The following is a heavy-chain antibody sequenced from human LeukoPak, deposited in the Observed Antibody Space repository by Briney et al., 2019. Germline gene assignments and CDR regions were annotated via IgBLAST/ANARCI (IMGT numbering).Heavy chain of an antibody. V-gene: IGHV3-23*01. CDR3: TKDRYSSHDPTFSDY. CDR1: GFTFSSYA. D-gene: IGHD5-12*01. J-gene: IGHJ4*02. Sequence: GGSLRLSCAASGFTFSSYAMSWVRHAPGKGLEWVSAVSGSGGSTYYADSVKGRFTISRDNSKNTLYPQMSSLRAEDTTVYSCTKDRYSSHDPTFSDYASQASVVTVSS. CDR2: VSGSGGST.